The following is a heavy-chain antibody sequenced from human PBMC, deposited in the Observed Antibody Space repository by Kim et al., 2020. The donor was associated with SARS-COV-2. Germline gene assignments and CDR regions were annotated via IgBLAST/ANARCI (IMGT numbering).Heavy chain of an antibody. J-gene: IGHJ4*02. D-gene: IGHD6-13*01. V-gene: IGHV4-34*01. CDR2: ST. CDR3: ARGKEKSWGL. Sequence: STNYNPSLKSRVIISLDTSKNQLSLKLRSVTAADTAVYYCARGKEKSWGLWGQGALVTVSS.